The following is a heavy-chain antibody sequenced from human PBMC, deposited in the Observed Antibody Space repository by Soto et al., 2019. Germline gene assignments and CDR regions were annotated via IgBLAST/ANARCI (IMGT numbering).Heavy chain of an antibody. D-gene: IGHD3-9*01. Sequence: SETLSLTCTVSGGSISSGDYYWSWIRQPPGKGLEWIGYTYYSGSTYYNPSLKSRVTISVDTSKNQFSLKLSSVTAADTAVYYCARAYYDILTGYAGGNGMDVWGQGTTVTVSS. CDR2: TYYSGST. J-gene: IGHJ6*02. CDR3: ARAYYDILTGYAGGNGMDV. V-gene: IGHV4-30-4*01. CDR1: GGSISSGDYY.